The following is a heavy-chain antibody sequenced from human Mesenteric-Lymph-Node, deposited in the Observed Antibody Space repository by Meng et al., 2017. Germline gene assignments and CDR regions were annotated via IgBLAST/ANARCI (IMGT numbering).Heavy chain of an antibody. CDR2: INHSGTT. D-gene: IGHD6-13*01. V-gene: IGHV4-34*01. J-gene: IGHJ4*02. CDR1: GGPFSVYF. CDR3: ARARIAAAGHPALGY. Sequence: GQLQQWGAGLLKPSETLALTCAVSGGPFSVYFWGWIRQPPGKGLEWIGEINHSGTTKYKPSLKSRVIISADTSKNQFSLKLSSVTAADTAVYYCARARIAAAGHPALGYWGQGTLVTVSS.